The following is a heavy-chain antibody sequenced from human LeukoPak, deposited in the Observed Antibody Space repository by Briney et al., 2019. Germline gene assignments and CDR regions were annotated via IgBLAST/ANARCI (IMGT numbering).Heavy chain of an antibody. CDR1: GYNFIGYF. D-gene: IGHD2-15*01. J-gene: IGHJ4*02. CDR3: ARVRGGYCTGDRCYGDFFFDN. V-gene: IGHV1-2*02. Sequence: ASVKVSRKTSGYNFIGYFIHWVRQAPGQGLEWMGWIDPHSGDTAYANKFQGRVTLTRDTTTTTVYMESNSLRSDDTAVYFCARVRGGYCTGDRCYGDFFFDNWGQGTLVTVTS. CDR2: IDPHSGDT.